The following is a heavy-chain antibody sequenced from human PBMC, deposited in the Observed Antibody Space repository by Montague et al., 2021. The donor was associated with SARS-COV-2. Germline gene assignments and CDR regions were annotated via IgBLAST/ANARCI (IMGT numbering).Heavy chain of an antibody. D-gene: IGHD3-22*01. Sequence: SETLSLTCAVSGGSFSDYYWTWIRQPPGKGLEYIGDINHRGNTNYNPSLKSRVSISVDTSKNQFSLYLGSVTAADTAVYYCARGRQYFNMIVVGMTGEEYYFDYWGQGTLVTVSS. J-gene: IGHJ4*02. CDR3: ARGRQYFNMIVVGMTGEEYYFDY. CDR1: GGSFSDYY. CDR2: INHRGNT. V-gene: IGHV4-34*01.